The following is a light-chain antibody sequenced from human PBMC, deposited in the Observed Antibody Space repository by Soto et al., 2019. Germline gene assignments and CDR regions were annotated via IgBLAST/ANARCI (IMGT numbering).Light chain of an antibody. J-gene: IGKJ5*01. CDR1: QSFSSY. CDR3: QQRSNWPPVIT. CDR2: DAS. Sequence: EIVLTQSPGTLSLSPGERATLSCRASQSFSSYLAWYQQKPGQAPRLLLYDASKRATGIPARFSGRGSGTDFTIPISSLEPEDFAVYYCQQRSNWPPVITFGQGTRLEIK. V-gene: IGKV3-11*01.